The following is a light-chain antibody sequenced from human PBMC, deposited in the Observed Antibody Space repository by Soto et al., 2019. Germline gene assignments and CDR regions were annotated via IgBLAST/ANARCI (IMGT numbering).Light chain of an antibody. J-gene: IGLJ2*01. CDR2: GNN. CDR3: AAWDDSLNGVV. CDR1: SSNIGSNT. Sequence: QSVLTQPPSASGTPGQRVTMSCSGSSSNIGSNTVNWYQQLPGTAPKVLIYGNNQRPSGVPDRFSGSKSGTSASLAISGLQSEDEADYYCAAWDDSLNGVVFGGGTKVTVL. V-gene: IGLV1-44*01.